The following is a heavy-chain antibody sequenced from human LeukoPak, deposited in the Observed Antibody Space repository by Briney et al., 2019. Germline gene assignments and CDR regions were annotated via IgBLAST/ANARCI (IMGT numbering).Heavy chain of an antibody. CDR3: VRDFNWAFDY. J-gene: IGHJ4*02. D-gene: IGHD7-27*01. V-gene: IGHV6-1*01. Sequence: QTLSLTCAISGDSVSSKSVSWNWVRQSPSRGLKYLGRTRYRSTWNTFYSLSVQGRITINADTSRNQVSLRLNSVTPEDTALYYCVRDFNWAFDYWGQGTLVTVSS. CDR1: GDSVSSKSVS. CDR2: TRYRSTWNT.